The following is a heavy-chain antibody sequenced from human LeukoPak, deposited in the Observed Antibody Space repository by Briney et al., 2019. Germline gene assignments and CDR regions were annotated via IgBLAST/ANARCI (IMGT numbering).Heavy chain of an antibody. CDR3: AKDLRDTIFGVVRLFQH. Sequence: GGSLRLSCAASGFTVSSNYMSWVRQAPGKGLEWVSVIYSGGSTYYADSVKGRFTISRGNSKNTLYLQMNSLRAEDTAVYYCAKDLRDTIFGVVRLFQHWGQGTLVTVSS. CDR2: IYSGGST. D-gene: IGHD3-3*01. V-gene: IGHV3-53*05. J-gene: IGHJ1*01. CDR1: GFTVSSNY.